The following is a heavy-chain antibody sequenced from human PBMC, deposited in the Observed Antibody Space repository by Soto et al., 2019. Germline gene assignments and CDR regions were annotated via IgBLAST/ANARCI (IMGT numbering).Heavy chain of an antibody. J-gene: IGHJ3*02. D-gene: IGHD6-13*01. CDR3: AKLIRIGAAGWSPFDI. Sequence: EVQLLESGGGLAQTGGSLRLSCAASGFTFSDYAMTWVRQAPGKGLEWVSGISGSVGSTYYADSVKGRFTISRDNSKNTLYLQMNSLRAGDTAVYYCAKLIRIGAAGWSPFDIWGQGTMVTVSS. CDR2: ISGSVGST. V-gene: IGHV3-23*01. CDR1: GFTFSDYA.